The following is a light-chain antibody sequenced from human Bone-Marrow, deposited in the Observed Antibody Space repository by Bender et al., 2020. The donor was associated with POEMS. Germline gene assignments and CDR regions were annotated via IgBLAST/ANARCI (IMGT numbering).Light chain of an antibody. CDR1: SSNIGAHA. J-gene: IGLJ3*02. V-gene: IGLV1-44*01. Sequence: QSVLTQPPSASGTPGQRVTISCSGGSSNIGAHAVNWYQHLPGTAPTLLIYSSHRRPSEVPDRFSGSRSGTSASLAISGLQSEDEADYYGAVWEDSLNGWVFGGGTKLTVL. CDR2: SSH. CDR3: AVWEDSLNGWV.